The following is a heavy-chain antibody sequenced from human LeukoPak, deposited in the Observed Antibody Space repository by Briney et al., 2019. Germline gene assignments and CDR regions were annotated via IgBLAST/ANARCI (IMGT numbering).Heavy chain of an antibody. CDR2: IWFDGKNQ. D-gene: IGHD2-8*01. Sequence: PGRSLRLSCAASGFILNSYGMHWVRQAPGKGLEWVADIWFDGKNQHFADSVRGRFAISRDNSKNTAYLQINSLRAEDTAVYYCARDRHCVNGVCHSPAGMDVWGQGTTVTVSS. J-gene: IGHJ6*02. CDR3: ARDRHCVNGVCHSPAGMDV. CDR1: GFILNSYG. V-gene: IGHV3-33*01.